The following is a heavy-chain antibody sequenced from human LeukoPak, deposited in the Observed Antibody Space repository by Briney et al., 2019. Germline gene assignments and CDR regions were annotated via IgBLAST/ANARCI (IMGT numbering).Heavy chain of an antibody. Sequence: GESLQISCKGSGYSFTSYWIGWVRPMPGKGLEWMGIIYPGDSDTRYSPSFQGQVTISADRSISTAYLQWSSLKASDTAMYYCARGFYGGYYYYYYMDVWGKGTTVTVSS. CDR3: ARGFYGGYYYYYYMDV. D-gene: IGHD4/OR15-4a*01. V-gene: IGHV5-51*01. J-gene: IGHJ6*03. CDR2: IYPGDSDT. CDR1: GYSFTSYW.